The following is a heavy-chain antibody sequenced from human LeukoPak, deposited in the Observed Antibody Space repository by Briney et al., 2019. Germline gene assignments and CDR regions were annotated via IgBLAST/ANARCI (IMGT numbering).Heavy chain of an antibody. CDR1: GYTFTSYG. V-gene: IGHV1-18*01. J-gene: IGHJ3*02. CDR3: ARDSPRIAVAGTDDAFDI. D-gene: IGHD6-19*01. Sequence: ASVKVSCKASGYTFTSYGISWVRQAPGQGLEWMGWISAYNGNTNYAQKLQGRVTMTTDTSTSTAYMELRSLRSDDTAVYYCARDSPRIAVAGTDDAFDIWGQGTMVTVSS. CDR2: ISAYNGNT.